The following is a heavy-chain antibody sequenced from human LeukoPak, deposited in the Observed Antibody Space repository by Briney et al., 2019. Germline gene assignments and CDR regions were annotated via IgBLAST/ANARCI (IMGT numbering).Heavy chain of an antibody. CDR1: GYTFTRYY. CDR2: INPNSGGT. V-gene: IGHV1-2*02. CDR3: ASFEVGA. Sequence: ASVKVSCKASGYTFTRYYVNWVRQAPGQGLEWMGWINPNSGGTNYAQKFQGRVTMTRDTSITTVYMELSRLRSDETAVFYCASFEVGAWGQGALVTVSS. J-gene: IGHJ5*02. D-gene: IGHD3-10*01.